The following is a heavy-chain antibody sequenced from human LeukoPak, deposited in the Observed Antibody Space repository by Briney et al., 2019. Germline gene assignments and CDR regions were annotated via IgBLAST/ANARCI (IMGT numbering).Heavy chain of an antibody. CDR1: GYTFTSYA. Sequence: ASVKVSCKASGYTFTSYAIHWVRQAPGQRLEWMGWISGYNGNTNYAQKLQGRVTITTDTSTSTAYMELRSLKSDDTAVYYCASLKNYYDSSGYLVTDAFDIWGQGTMVTVSS. CDR3: ASLKNYYDSSGYLVTDAFDI. J-gene: IGHJ3*02. CDR2: ISGYNGNT. D-gene: IGHD3-22*01. V-gene: IGHV1-18*01.